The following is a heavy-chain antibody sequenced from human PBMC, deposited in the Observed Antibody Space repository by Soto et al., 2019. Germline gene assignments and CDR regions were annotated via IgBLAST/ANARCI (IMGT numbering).Heavy chain of an antibody. V-gene: IGHV2-5*02. J-gene: IGHJ3*02. Sequence: SGPTLVNPTQTLTLTCTFSGFSLSTSGVGVGWIRQPPGKALEWLALIYWDDDKRYSPSLKSRLTITKDTSKNQVVLTMTNMEPVDTATYYCAQQRYYYDSSGPGDFDIWGQGTMVTVSS. CDR2: IYWDDDK. CDR3: AQQRYYYDSSGPGDFDI. CDR1: GFSLSTSGVG. D-gene: IGHD3-22*01.